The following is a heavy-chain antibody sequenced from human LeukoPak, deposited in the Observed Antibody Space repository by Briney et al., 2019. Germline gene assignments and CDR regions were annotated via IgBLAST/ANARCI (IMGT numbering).Heavy chain of an antibody. CDR3: AMSYSSSWYTFDY. D-gene: IGHD6-13*01. Sequence: SETQSLTCTVSGGSISSYYWSWIRQPPGKGLEWIGYIYYSGSTNYNPSLKSRVTISVDTSKNQFSLKLSSVTAADTAVYYCAMSYSSSWYTFDYWGQGTLVTVSS. J-gene: IGHJ4*02. V-gene: IGHV4-59*01. CDR1: GGSISSYY. CDR2: IYYSGST.